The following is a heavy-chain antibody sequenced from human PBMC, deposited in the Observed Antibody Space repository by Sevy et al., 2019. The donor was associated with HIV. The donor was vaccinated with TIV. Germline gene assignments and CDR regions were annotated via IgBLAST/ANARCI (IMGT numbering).Heavy chain of an antibody. CDR1: GFTFSSYG. D-gene: IGHD6-13*01. CDR2: ISYDGSNK. V-gene: IGHV3-30*03. CDR3: ARAVGFLAAASESVDY. Sequence: GGSLRLSCAASGFTFSSYGMHWVRQAPGKGLEWVAVISYDGSNKYYADSVKGRFTISRDNSKNTLYLQMNSLRAEDMAVYYCARAVGFLAAASESVDYWGQGTLVTVSS. J-gene: IGHJ4*02.